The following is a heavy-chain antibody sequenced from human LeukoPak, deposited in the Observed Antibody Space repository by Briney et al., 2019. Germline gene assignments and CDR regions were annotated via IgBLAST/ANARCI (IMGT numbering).Heavy chain of an antibody. V-gene: IGHV3-74*01. CDR2: INSDGSFT. Sequence: GGSLRLSCAASGFTFDDYAMHWVRQAPGKGLLWVSRINSDGSFTFYADSVKGRFTISRDNAKNTVFLQMNSLRAEDTAVYYCARASDSSGYYDFWGQGTLVTVSS. D-gene: IGHD3-22*01. CDR1: GFTFDDYA. CDR3: ARASDSSGYYDF. J-gene: IGHJ4*02.